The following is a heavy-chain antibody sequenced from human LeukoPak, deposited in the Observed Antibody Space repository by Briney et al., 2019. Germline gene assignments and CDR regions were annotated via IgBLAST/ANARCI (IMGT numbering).Heavy chain of an antibody. CDR2: ISSSSTYT. CDR3: ATTRYGDHGHNFDY. V-gene: IGHV3-11*03. D-gene: IGHD4-17*01. Sequence: KTGGSLRLSCAASGFTFSDYYMSWIRQAPGKGREWVAYISSSSTYTNYADAVKGRLTIFRDNAKNSLYLQMTSLRAEDTAVYYCATTRYGDHGHNFDYWGQGTLVTVSS. CDR1: GFTFSDYY. J-gene: IGHJ4*02.